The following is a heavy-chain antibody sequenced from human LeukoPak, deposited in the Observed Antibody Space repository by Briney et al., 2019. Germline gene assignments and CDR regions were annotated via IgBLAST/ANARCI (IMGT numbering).Heavy chain of an antibody. V-gene: IGHV3-33*01. J-gene: IGHJ4*02. CDR2: IWYDGSDK. D-gene: IGHD1-1*01. CDR3: ARDRNVDYFDY. Sequence: PGGSLRLSCAASGFTFSTYGMHWVRQAPGKGLEWVAVIWYDGSDKRYADSVKGRFTISRDNSKNTLYLQMNSLRAEDTAVYYCARDRNVDYFDYWGQGTLVTVAS. CDR1: GFTFSTYG.